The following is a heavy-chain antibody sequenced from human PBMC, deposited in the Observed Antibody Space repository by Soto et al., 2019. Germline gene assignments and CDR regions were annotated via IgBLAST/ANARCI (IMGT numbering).Heavy chain of an antibody. CDR2: INAGNGNT. CDR3: ARDPSGYSSSWPDYYYYGMDV. J-gene: IGHJ6*02. V-gene: IGHV1-3*01. Sequence: GASVKVSCKASGYTFTSYAMHWVRQAPGQRLEWMGWINAGNGNTKYSQKFQGRVTITRDTSASTAYMELSSLRSEDTAVYYCARDPSGYSSSWPDYYYYGMDVWGQGTTVT. D-gene: IGHD6-13*01. CDR1: GYTFTSYA.